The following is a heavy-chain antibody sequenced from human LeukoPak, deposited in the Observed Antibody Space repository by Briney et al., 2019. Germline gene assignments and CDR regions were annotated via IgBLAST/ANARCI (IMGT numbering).Heavy chain of an antibody. CDR3: ARAGAVADPYYYYGMDV. CDR1: GGSISSYY. V-gene: IGHV4-59*01. D-gene: IGHD6-19*01. J-gene: IGHJ6*02. Sequence: SETRSLTCTVSGGSISSYYWSWIRQPPGKGLEWIGYIYYSGSHNYNPCLKSRVTIPVATSKNQFSLMLSSVTAADTAVYYCARAGAVADPYYYYGMDVWGQGTTVTVSS. CDR2: IYYSGSH.